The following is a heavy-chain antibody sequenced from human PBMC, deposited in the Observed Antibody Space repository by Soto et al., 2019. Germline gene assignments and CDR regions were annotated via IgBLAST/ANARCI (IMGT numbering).Heavy chain of an antibody. J-gene: IGHJ4*02. D-gene: IGHD3-16*01. CDR3: ERDDAGWGI. CDR1: GGSIGTYY. Sequence: PSETLSLTCTVSGGSIGTYYWSWIRQSPGKGLEWIGNIYYSGITNYNPSLKSRVTVSVDTSKNQLSLRLTSVTAADTAVYYCERDDAGWGIWGRGTLVTVSS. V-gene: IGHV4-59*01. CDR2: IYYSGIT.